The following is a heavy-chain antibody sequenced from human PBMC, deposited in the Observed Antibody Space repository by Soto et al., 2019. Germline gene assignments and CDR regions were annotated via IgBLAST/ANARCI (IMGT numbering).Heavy chain of an antibody. D-gene: IGHD4-17*01. J-gene: IGHJ6*02. Sequence: QVQLQESGPGLVKPSQTLSLTCTVSGGSISSGDYYWSWIRQPPGKGLEWIGYIYYSGSTYYNPSLTSRVTISVDTSKNQFSLKLSSVTAADTAVYYCARGTDYGDYYYGMDVWGQGTTVTVSS. CDR1: GGSISSGDYY. CDR2: IYYSGST. CDR3: ARGTDYGDYYYGMDV. V-gene: IGHV4-30-4*01.